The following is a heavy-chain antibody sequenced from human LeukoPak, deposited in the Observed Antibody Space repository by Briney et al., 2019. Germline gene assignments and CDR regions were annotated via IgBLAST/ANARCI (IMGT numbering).Heavy chain of an antibody. CDR1: GFTLEGFG. V-gene: IGHV3-30*02. J-gene: IGHJ4*02. Sequence: GVSLRLSCAASGFTLEGFGMHWVRQDPGKGLEWVAFIRYDESQKLYIDSVKGRFSISRDSSKNLLYLQMNSLRAGDTAVYYCAKCYYDGRDSAFGDWGQGTPVTVSS. CDR2: IRYDESQK. CDR3: AKCYYDGRDSAFGD. D-gene: IGHD3-22*01.